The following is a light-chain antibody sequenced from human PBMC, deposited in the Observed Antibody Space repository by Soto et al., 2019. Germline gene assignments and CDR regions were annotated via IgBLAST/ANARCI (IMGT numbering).Light chain of an antibody. V-gene: IGLV1-40*01. CDR3: QSYDSSLSAWV. CDR2: GNT. CDR1: SSNIGAGYD. Sequence: QPVLTQPPSVSGAPGQRVTISCTGSSSNIGAGYDVHWYQHLPGTAPKLLIYGNTNRPSGVPDRFSGSKSGTSASLAITGLQAEDEADYYCQSYDSSLSAWVFGGGTKVTVL. J-gene: IGLJ3*02.